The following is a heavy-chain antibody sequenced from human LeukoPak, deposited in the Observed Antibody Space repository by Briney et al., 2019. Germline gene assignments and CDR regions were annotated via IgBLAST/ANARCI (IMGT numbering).Heavy chain of an antibody. V-gene: IGHV3-23*01. J-gene: IGHJ3*02. Sequence: GGSLRLSCAASGFTFSSYAMSWVRQAPGKGLEWVSAISGSGGSTYYADSVKGRFTISRDNSKNTLYLQMNSLRAEDAAVHYCARVLRVVVIKGDAFDIWGQGTMVTVSS. D-gene: IGHD3-22*01. CDR2: ISGSGGST. CDR3: ARVLRVVVIKGDAFDI. CDR1: GFTFSSYA.